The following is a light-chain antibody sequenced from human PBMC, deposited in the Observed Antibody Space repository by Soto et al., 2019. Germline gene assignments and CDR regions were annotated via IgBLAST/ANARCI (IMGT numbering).Light chain of an antibody. CDR3: CSYTTSNTRQIV. CDR2: GNS. CDR1: SSNIGAGYD. J-gene: IGLJ1*01. V-gene: IGLV1-40*01. Sequence: SVLAQPPSVSGAPGQRVTISCPGSSSNIGAGYDVHWYQQLPGTAPKLLIYGNSNRPSGVPDRFSGSKSGTSASLTISGLQPEDEADYYCCSYTTSNTRQIVFGTGTKVTVL.